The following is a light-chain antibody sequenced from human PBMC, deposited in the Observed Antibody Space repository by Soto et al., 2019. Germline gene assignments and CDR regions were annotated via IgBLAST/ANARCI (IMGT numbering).Light chain of an antibody. CDR3: QQYYSYPRT. J-gene: IGKJ1*01. CDR1: HGISSY. CDR2: AAY. Sequence: AIRMTQSPSSLSASTGDRVTITCRASHGISSYLAWYQQKPGKAPKLLIYAAYNLQSGVPSRFSGSGSGTDFTLTISCLQSEDFATYYCQQYYSYPRTFGQGTKVDI. V-gene: IGKV1-8*01.